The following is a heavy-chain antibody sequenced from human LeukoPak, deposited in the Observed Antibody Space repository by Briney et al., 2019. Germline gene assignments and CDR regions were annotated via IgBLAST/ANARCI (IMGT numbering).Heavy chain of an antibody. CDR3: ARGVVIGYWYFDL. V-gene: IGHV4-59*01. Sequence: SETLSLTCTVSGGSISSYYWSWIRQPPGKGLEWIGYIYYSGSTNYNPSLKSRVTISVDTSKNQFSLKLSSVTAADTAVYYCARGVVIGYWYFDLWGRGTLVTVSS. CDR1: GGSISSYY. D-gene: IGHD2-21*01. CDR2: IYYSGST. J-gene: IGHJ2*01.